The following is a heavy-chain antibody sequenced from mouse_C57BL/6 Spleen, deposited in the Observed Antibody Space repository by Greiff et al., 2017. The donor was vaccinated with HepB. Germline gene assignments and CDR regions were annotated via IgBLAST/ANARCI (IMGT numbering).Heavy chain of an antibody. CDR3: ARGPGREDY. CDR2: IYPGDGDT. Sequence: QVQLQQSGPELVKPGASVKISCKASGYAFSSSWMNWVKQRPGKGLEWIGRIYPGDGDTNYNGKFKGKATLTADKSSSTAYMQLSSLTSEDSAVYFCARGPGREDYWGQGTTLTVSS. D-gene: IGHD3-3*01. V-gene: IGHV1-82*01. J-gene: IGHJ2*01. CDR1: GYAFSSSW.